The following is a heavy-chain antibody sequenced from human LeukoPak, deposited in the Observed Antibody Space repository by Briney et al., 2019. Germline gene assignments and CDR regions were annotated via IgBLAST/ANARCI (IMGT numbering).Heavy chain of an antibody. V-gene: IGHV3-23*01. J-gene: IGHJ3*02. CDR1: GLTFSSYA. CDR2: ISGSGGST. CDR3: AKDLVVVVVAAXDAFXI. D-gene: IGHD2-15*01. Sequence: GGSLRLSCAASGLTFSSYAMSWVRQAPGKGLEWVSAISGSGGSTYYADSVKGRFTISRDNSKNTLYLQMNSLRAEDTAVYYCAKDLVVVVVAAXDAFXIWGQGTMVT.